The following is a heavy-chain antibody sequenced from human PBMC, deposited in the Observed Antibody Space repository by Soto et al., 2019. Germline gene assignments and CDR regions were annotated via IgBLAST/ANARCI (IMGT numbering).Heavy chain of an antibody. D-gene: IGHD2-2*01. Sequence: EVQLVESGGGLVQPGGSLRLSCAASGFTFSTYWMSWVRQAPGKGLEWVANIKQDGSEKYYVDSVKGRFTISRDNTKKSLYLQMNSLRAEDTAVYYCASRYLEYCNSASCSAPSDYWGQGTLVTVSS. V-gene: IGHV3-7*05. J-gene: IGHJ4*02. CDR2: IKQDGSEK. CDR1: GFTFSTYW. CDR3: ASRYLEYCNSASCSAPSDY.